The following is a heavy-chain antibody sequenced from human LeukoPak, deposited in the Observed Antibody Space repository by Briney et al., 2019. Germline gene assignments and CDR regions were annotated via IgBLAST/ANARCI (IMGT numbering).Heavy chain of an antibody. V-gene: IGHV3-74*01. CDR2: INSDGSST. CDR3: AKGGATVIDY. D-gene: IGHD4-17*01. CDR1: GFTFSNYW. J-gene: IGHJ4*02. Sequence: GGSLRLSCAASGFTFSNYWMHWVRQAPGKGLVWVSRINSDGSSTTSADSVKGRFTISSDNAKNTLYLQMNSLRAEDTAVYYCAKGGATVIDYWGQGTLVTVSS.